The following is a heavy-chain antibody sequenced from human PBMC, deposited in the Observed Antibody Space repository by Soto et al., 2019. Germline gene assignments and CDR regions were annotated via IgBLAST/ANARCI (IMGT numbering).Heavy chain of an antibody. CDR2: INPSGGST. V-gene: IGHV1-46*01. Sequence: QVQLVQSGAEVKKPGASVKVSCKASGYTFTSYYMHWVRQAPGQGLEWMGIINPSGGSTSYAQKFQGRLTMTRDTSTSTVYMELSSLRSEDTAVYYCARDRGMVRGVIRGYYYGMDVWGQGTTVTVSS. CDR1: GYTFTSYY. CDR3: ARDRGMVRGVIRGYYYGMDV. J-gene: IGHJ6*02. D-gene: IGHD3-10*01.